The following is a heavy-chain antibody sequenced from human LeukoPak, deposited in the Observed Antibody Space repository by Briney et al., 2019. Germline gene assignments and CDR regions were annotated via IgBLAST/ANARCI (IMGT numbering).Heavy chain of an antibody. V-gene: IGHV3-66*01. CDR3: ARRLEYSGSKGVFDY. Sequence: GGSLRLSCAASGFTFTTNYMTWVRQAPGKGLEWVSIIYSGGYTDYADSVKGRFTISRDNSKNTLDLQMNSLRAEDTAVYYCARRLEYSGSKGVFDYWGQGTLVTVSS. CDR1: GFTFTTNY. D-gene: IGHD1-26*01. J-gene: IGHJ4*02. CDR2: IYSGGYT.